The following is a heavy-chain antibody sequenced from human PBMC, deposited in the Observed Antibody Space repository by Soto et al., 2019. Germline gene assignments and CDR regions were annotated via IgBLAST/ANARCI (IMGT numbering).Heavy chain of an antibody. CDR3: AKDSGYSYGLYYFDY. Sequence: QVQLVESGGGVVQPGRSLRLSCAASGFTFSSYGMHWVRQAPGKGLEWVAVISYDGSNKYYADSVKGRFTISRDNSKNTLYLQTNSLRAEDTAVYYCAKDSGYSYGLYYFDYWGQGTLVTVSS. D-gene: IGHD5-18*01. J-gene: IGHJ4*02. V-gene: IGHV3-30*18. CDR1: GFTFSSYG. CDR2: ISYDGSNK.